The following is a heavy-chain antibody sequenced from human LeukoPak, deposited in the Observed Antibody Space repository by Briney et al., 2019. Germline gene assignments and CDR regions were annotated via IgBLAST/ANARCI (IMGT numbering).Heavy chain of an antibody. CDR1: GFTFSSYW. Sequence: GGSLRLSCAASGFTFSSYWMHWVRQAPGKGLVWVSRINSDGSSTSYADSVKGRFTISRDNAKNTLYLQMNSLRAEDTAVYYCARGPRSWDDFWSPYFDYWGQGTLVTVSS. J-gene: IGHJ4*02. D-gene: IGHD3-3*01. CDR2: INSDGSST. CDR3: ARGPRSWDDFWSPYFDY. V-gene: IGHV3-74*01.